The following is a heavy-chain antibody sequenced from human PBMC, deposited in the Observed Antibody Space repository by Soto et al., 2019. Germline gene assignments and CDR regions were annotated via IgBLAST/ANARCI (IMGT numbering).Heavy chain of an antibody. D-gene: IGHD3-22*01. CDR2: ISYDGGNK. V-gene: IGHV3-30*18. CDR1: GFTFSSYG. J-gene: IGHJ4*02. CDR3: AKGNSMIVVVISFDY. Sequence: GGSLRLSCAASGFTFSSYGMHWVRQAPGKGLEWVAVISYDGGNKYYADSVKGRFTISRDNSKNTLYLQMNSLRAEDTAVYYCAKGNSMIVVVISFDYWGQGTLVTVS.